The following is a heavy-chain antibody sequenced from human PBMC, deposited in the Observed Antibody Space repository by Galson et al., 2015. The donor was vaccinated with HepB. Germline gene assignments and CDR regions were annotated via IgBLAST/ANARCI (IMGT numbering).Heavy chain of an antibody. CDR2: IWSSGGTI. CDR3: VRAPALHSNYAWFDL. CDR1: GFTFSTYS. V-gene: IGHV3-48*03. D-gene: IGHD4-11*01. Sequence: SLRLSCAASGFTFSTYSMHWVRQAPGRGLEWVAYIWSSGGTIYYAASVKGRFTISRDNAMNSLYLQMNTLRNEDTAVYYCVRAPALHSNYAWFDLWGQGIQVTVS. J-gene: IGHJ5*02.